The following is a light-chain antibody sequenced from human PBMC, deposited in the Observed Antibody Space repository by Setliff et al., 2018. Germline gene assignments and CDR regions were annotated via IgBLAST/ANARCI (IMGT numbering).Light chain of an antibody. V-gene: IGLV2-14*03. J-gene: IGLJ1*01. Sequence: QSALAQPASVSGSPGQSITISCTGASSDIGDSNYVSWYQQHPGKAPKLMIYDVSHRPSGVSHRFSASKSGNTASLTISGLQVEDEADYYCSSYSTRTSLDVFGTGTKVTVL. CDR1: SSDIGDSNY. CDR3: SSYSTRTSLDV. CDR2: DVS.